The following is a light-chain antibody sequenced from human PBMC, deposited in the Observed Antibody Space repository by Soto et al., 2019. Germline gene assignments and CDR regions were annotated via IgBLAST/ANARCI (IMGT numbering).Light chain of an antibody. CDR2: GIS. CDR1: QSINSN. Sequence: EILMTQSPGTLSLSPGETATLSCRASQSINSNYLAWYQQKPGQAPRLLIYGISTRATDIPARFSGSGSGTEFTLTISSLQSEDFAVYYCQQHSKWPITFGQGTRLEIK. J-gene: IGKJ5*01. V-gene: IGKV3-15*01. CDR3: QQHSKWPIT.